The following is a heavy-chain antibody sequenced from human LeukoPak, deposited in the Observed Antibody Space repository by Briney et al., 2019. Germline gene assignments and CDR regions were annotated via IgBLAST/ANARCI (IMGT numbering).Heavy chain of an antibody. V-gene: IGHV3-48*01. J-gene: IGHJ4*02. D-gene: IGHD1-7*01. CDR2: IGPASSSTI. Sequence: GGSLRLSCAASGFIFSSYAMSWVRQTPGKGLEWVSYIGPASSSTISYADSVRGRFTISRDNAKNSLYLQMNSLRAEDTAVYYCARDHNWNYDYWGQGTLVTVSS. CDR3: ARDHNWNYDY. CDR1: GFIFSSYA.